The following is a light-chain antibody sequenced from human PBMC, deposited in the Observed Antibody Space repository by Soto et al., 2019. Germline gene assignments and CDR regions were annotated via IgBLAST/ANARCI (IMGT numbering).Light chain of an antibody. CDR3: QQYGTSPWT. CDR2: GAS. CDR1: QSVSSY. V-gene: IGKV3-20*01. Sequence: EIVLTQSPATLSLSPGERATLSCRASQSVSSYLAWYQQRPGQAPRLLIYGASTRATGIPGRFSGSGSGTDFTLTISSLEPEDFAVYYCQQYGTSPWTFGQGTKVDI. J-gene: IGKJ1*01.